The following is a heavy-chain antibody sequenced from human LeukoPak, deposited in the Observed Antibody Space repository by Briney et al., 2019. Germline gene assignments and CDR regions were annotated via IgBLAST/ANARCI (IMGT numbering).Heavy chain of an antibody. J-gene: IGHJ4*02. V-gene: IGHV1-69*05. CDR3: ARSGSYPNYYFDY. Sequence: SVKVSCKASGGTFNNYAISWVRQAPGQGLEWMGRIIPIFGTADHAQKFQGRVTVTTDEATSTAYMELSRLRSEDTAVYYCARSGSYPNYYFDYWGQGTLVTVSS. CDR2: IIPIFGTA. CDR1: GGTFNNYA. D-gene: IGHD1-26*01.